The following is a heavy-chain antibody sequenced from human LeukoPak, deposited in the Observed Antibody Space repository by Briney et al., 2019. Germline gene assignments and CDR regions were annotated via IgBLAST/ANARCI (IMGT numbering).Heavy chain of an antibody. D-gene: IGHD3-10*01. CDR1: GFTFSSYG. V-gene: IGHV3-33*01. J-gene: IGHJ3*02. CDR2: IWYDGSNK. CDR3: AREYYYGGGYAFDI. Sequence: PGGSLRLSCAASGFTFSSYGMHWVRQAPGKGLEWVAVIWYDGSNKYYVDSVKGRFTIYRDNSKNTLYLQMNSLRAEDTAVYYCAREYYYGGGYAFDIWGQGTMVTVSS.